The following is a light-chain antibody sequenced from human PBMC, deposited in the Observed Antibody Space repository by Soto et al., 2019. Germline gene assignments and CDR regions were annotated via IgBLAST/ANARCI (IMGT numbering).Light chain of an antibody. Sequence: QSALTQPASVSGSPGQSITISCTGTSSDVGGYNYVSWYQQYPGKVPKLMIYGVSNRPSGVSNRFSASKSGNTASLTISGLQAEDEADYYCSSYSSSSTRVFGGGTKVTVL. CDR1: SSDVGGYNY. CDR3: SSYSSSSTRV. J-gene: IGLJ3*02. CDR2: GVS. V-gene: IGLV2-14*01.